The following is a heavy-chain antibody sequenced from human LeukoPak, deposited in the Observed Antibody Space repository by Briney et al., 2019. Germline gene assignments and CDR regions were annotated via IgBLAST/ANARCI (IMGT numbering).Heavy chain of an antibody. Sequence: KPSETLSLTCAVSGYSIRSGDYWGWIRQSPGKGLEWIGSIYHSGSTHYNPSLKSRVTISVDTSKNQFSLMLSSVTAADTAVYYCARNRPLTTAPGFDHWGQGTLVTVSS. CDR1: GYSIRSGDY. J-gene: IGHJ4*02. CDR3: ARNRPLTTAPGFDH. D-gene: IGHD4-11*01. CDR2: IYHSGST. V-gene: IGHV4-38-2*01.